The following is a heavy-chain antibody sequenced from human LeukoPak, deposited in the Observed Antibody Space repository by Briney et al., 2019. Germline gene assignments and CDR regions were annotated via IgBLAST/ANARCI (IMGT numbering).Heavy chain of an antibody. CDR1: GGSISSYY. CDR2: IYYSGST. V-gene: IGHV4-59*01. CDR3: ARGMTTVTLPTRAPYYFDY. D-gene: IGHD4-17*01. J-gene: IGHJ4*02. Sequence: SETLSLTCTVSGGSISSYYWSWIRQPPGKGLEWIGYIYYSGSTNYNPSLKSRVTISVDTSKNQFSLKLSSVTAADTAVYYCARGMTTVTLPTRAPYYFDYWGQGTLVTVSS.